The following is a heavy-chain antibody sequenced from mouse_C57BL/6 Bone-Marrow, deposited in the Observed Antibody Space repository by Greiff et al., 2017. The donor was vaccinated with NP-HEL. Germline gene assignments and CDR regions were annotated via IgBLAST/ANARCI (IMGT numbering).Heavy chain of an antibody. D-gene: IGHD2-1*01. Sequence: VQLQQSGPELVKPGASVKISCKASGYAFSSSWMNWVKQRPGKGLEWIGRLYPGDGDTNYNGKFTGKATLTADKSSSTAYMQLSGLTSEDSAVYFCARYGNYDYWGQGTTLTVSS. V-gene: IGHV1-82*01. CDR2: LYPGDGDT. CDR1: GYAFSSSW. J-gene: IGHJ2*01. CDR3: ARYGNYDY.